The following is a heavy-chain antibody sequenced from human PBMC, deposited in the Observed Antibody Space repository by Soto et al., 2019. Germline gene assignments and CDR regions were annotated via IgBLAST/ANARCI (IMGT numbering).Heavy chain of an antibody. CDR1: GFTFSSYG. J-gene: IGHJ4*02. V-gene: IGHV3-30*18. Sequence: GGSLRLSCAASGFTFSSYGMHWVRQAPGKGLEWVAVISYDGSNKYYADSVKGRFTISRDNSKNTLYLQMNSLRAEDTAVYYCAKDHCRGGSCYLESPPTPDYWGQGTLVTVSS. CDR2: ISYDGSNK. D-gene: IGHD2-15*01. CDR3: AKDHCRGGSCYLESPPTPDY.